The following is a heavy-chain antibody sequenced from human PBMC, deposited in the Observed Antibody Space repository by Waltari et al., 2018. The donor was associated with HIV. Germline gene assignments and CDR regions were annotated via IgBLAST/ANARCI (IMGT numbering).Heavy chain of an antibody. D-gene: IGHD3-16*01. J-gene: IGHJ4*02. V-gene: IGHV4-61*02. CDR3: ARELSDYGATAWFDY. CDR2: IYTSGTT. Sequence: QVQLQESGPGLVKPSQTLSLTCTVSGGSISSGSYYWGWIRQAAGKGLEWIGRIYTSGTTNNRPSLKSRVTISMDTSKNQFSLRLSSVTAADTAVYYCARELSDYGATAWFDYWGRGTLVTVSS. CDR1: GGSISSGSYY.